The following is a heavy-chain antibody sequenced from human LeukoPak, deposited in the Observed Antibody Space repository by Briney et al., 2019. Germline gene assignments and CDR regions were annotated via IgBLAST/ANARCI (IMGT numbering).Heavy chain of an antibody. Sequence: SMKVSCKASGGTFSSYAISWVRQAPGQGLEWMGRIIPILGIADYAQKFQGRVTITADKSTSTAYMELSSLRSEDTAVYYCARDLSPYYYDSSGYHGDFDYWGQGTLVTVSS. D-gene: IGHD3-22*01. CDR1: GGTFSSYA. CDR3: ARDLSPYYYDSSGYHGDFDY. J-gene: IGHJ4*02. V-gene: IGHV1-69*04. CDR2: IIPILGIA.